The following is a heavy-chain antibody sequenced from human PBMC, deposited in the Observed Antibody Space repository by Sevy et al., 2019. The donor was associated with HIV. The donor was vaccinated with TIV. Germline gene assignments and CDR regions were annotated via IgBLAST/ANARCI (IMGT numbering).Heavy chain of an antibody. CDR1: GFTFSSYA. CDR3: AKGSTSSSEVGYFDY. V-gene: IGHV3-23*01. Sequence: GGSLRLSCAASGFTFSSYAMSWVRQAPGKGLECVSVISGNGGYTYYADSVKGRFTISRDTSKNTLYLQMNSLRAEDTAVYYCAKGSTSSSEVGYFDYWGQRTLVTVSS. CDR2: ISGNGGYT. J-gene: IGHJ4*02. D-gene: IGHD2-2*01.